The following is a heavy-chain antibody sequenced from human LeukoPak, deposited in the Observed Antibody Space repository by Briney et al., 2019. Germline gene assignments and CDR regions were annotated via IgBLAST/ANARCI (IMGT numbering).Heavy chain of an antibody. Sequence: GGSVRLSCAASGFTFISYAMSWVRRAPGKGREWVSAISGSGGSTYYADSVKGRFTISRDNSKNTLYLQMNSLRAEDTAVYYCAKDHDGIWSGYHPIWGQGTLVTVSS. D-gene: IGHD3-3*01. CDR2: ISGSGGST. CDR3: AKDHDGIWSGYHPI. J-gene: IGHJ4*02. V-gene: IGHV3-23*01. CDR1: GFTFISYA.